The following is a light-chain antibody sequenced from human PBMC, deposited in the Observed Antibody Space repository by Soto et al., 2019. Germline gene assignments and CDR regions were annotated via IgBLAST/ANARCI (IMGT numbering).Light chain of an antibody. J-gene: IGKJ3*01. V-gene: IGKV3-11*01. CDR2: DTS. Sequence: EIVLTQSPATLSLSPGERATLSCRASQSVSTYLAWYQQRPGQAPRLLIYDTSNRAAGIPARFSGSGSGTDFTLTISSLEPEDVAVYYCQQRSNWPLTFGPGTKLEIK. CDR1: QSVSTY. CDR3: QQRSNWPLT.